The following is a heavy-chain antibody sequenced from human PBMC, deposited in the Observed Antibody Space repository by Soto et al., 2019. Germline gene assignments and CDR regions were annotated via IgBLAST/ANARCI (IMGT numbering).Heavy chain of an antibody. CDR3: ARTPPWRNMVRGVMANYYGMDV. CDR2: IYYSGST. D-gene: IGHD3-10*01. V-gene: IGHV4-31*03. J-gene: IGHJ6*02. CDR1: GGSISSGGYY. Sequence: SETLSLICTVSGGSISSGGYYWSWIRQHPGKGLEWIGYIYYSGSTYYNPSLKSRVTISVDTSKNQFSLKLSSVTAADTAVYYCARTPPWRNMVRGVMANYYGMDVWGQGTTVTVSS.